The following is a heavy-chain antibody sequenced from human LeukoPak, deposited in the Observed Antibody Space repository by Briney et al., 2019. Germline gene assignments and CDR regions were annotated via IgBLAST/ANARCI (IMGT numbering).Heavy chain of an antibody. V-gene: IGHV5-51*01. D-gene: IGHD2-2*02. CDR1: GYRFTSYW. CDR2: IYPDDSDT. CDR3: AIGGDSTTSCYRCFDY. Sequence: GESLKISCKGSGYRFTSYWIGWVRQMPGKGLEWMGLIYPDDSDTRYSPSFQGQVPISADKSISTAYPQWSSLKASDTAMYYCAIGGDSTTSCYRCFDYWGQGTLVTVSS. J-gene: IGHJ4*02.